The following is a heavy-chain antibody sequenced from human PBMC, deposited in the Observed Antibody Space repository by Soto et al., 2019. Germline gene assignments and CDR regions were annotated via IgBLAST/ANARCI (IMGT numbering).Heavy chain of an antibody. CDR2: ISSSGSTI. CDR1: GFTFSDYY. Sequence: GSLRLSCAASGFTFSDYYMSWIRQAPGKGLEWVSYISSSGSTIYYADSVKGRFTISRDNAKNSLYLQMNSLRAEDTAVYYCARDRDYVEWFDPWGQGTLVTVSS. CDR3: ARDRDYVEWFDP. D-gene: IGHD4-17*01. J-gene: IGHJ5*02. V-gene: IGHV3-11*01.